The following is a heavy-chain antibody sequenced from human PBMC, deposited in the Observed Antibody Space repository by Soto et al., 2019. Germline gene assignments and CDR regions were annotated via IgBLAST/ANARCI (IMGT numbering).Heavy chain of an antibody. V-gene: IGHV4-34*01. CDR1: GGSFSGYY. CDR3: AGQPYTMIVVVPRRWFDP. Sequence: SETLSLTCAVYGGSFSGYYWSWIRQPPGKGLEWIGEINHSGSTNYNPSLKSRVTISVDTSKNQFSLKLSSVTAADTAVYYCAGQPYTMIVVVPRRWFDPWGQGTLVTVSS. CDR2: INHSGST. D-gene: IGHD3-22*01. J-gene: IGHJ5*02.